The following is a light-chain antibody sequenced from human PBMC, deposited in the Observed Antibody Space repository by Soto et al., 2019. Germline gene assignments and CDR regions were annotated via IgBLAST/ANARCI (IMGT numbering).Light chain of an antibody. V-gene: IGKV1-5*03. CDR1: QGIDDW. CDR2: RAS. CDR3: QEYNSY. J-gene: IGKJ4*01. Sequence: DNKMTQSPSTLSASVGDRVTITCRASQGIDDWLAWYQQKPGKAPKLLIYRASNLETGVPTRFSGSGFGTDFTLSISSLQHDDFASYYCQEYNSYFGGGTKVEIK.